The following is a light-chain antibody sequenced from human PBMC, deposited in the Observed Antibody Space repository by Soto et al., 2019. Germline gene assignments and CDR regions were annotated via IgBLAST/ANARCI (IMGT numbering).Light chain of an antibody. CDR1: SSNIGSNT. V-gene: IGLV1-44*01. Sequence: QSALTQPPSTSGTPGQRVTVSCSGSSSNIGSNTVNWYQHLPGTAPKLLIYSNNQRPSGVPDRFSGSKSGTSASLAVSGLQSEDEADYYCAAWDASLNGYVFGTGTKLTVL. CDR3: AAWDASLNGYV. CDR2: SNN. J-gene: IGLJ1*01.